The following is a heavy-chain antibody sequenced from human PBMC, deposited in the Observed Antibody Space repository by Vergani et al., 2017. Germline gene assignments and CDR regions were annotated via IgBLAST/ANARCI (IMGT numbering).Heavy chain of an antibody. J-gene: IGHJ6*02. D-gene: IGHD6-19*01. CDR3: AHSGSSGWYEVPERHYYYCGMDV. V-gene: IGHV2-5*02. Sequence: QITLKESGPTLVKPTQTLTLTCTFSGFSLSTSGVGVGWIRQPPGKALEWLALIYWDDDKRYSPSLKSRLTITKDTSKNQVVLTMTNMDPVDTATYYCAHSGSSGWYEVPERHYYYCGMDVWGQGTTVTVSS. CDR2: IYWDDDK. CDR1: GFSLSTSGVG.